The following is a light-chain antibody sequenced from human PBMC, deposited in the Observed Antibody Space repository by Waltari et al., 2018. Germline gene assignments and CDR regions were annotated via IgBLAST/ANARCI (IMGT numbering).Light chain of an antibody. CDR3: QAWDSSTGV. Sequence: SSALAQPPSVSVSPGQTASLTCSGDKLGDKYASWYQQRPGHSPVLVIYQDTKRPSGIPGRFSGSNSGNTATLTISGTQALDEADYYCQAWDSSTGVFGGGTKLTVL. V-gene: IGLV3-1*01. CDR1: KLGDKY. J-gene: IGLJ3*02. CDR2: QDT.